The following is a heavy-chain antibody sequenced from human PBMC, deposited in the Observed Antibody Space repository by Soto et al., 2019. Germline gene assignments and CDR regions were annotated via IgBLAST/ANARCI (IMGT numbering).Heavy chain of an antibody. CDR3: ARVAGVEWLDAFDI. V-gene: IGHV3-30-3*01. CDR2: ISYDGSNK. CDR1: GFTFSSYA. J-gene: IGHJ3*02. D-gene: IGHD3-3*01. Sequence: GGSLRLSCAASGFTFSSYAMHWVRQAPGKGLEWVAVISYDGSNKYYADSVKGRFTISRDNSKNTLYLQMNSLRAEDTAVYYCARVAGVEWLDAFDIWGQGTMVTVSS.